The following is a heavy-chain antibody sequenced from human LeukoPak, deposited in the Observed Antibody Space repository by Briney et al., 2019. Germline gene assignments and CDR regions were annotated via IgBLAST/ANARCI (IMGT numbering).Heavy chain of an antibody. D-gene: IGHD2-15*01. J-gene: IGHJ4*02. CDR3: ARAHVAATREVVTGPDY. CDR2: TNPSGGST. V-gene: IGHV1-46*01. CDR1: GYTFTSYG. Sequence: ASVKISRQASGYTFTSYGISWVRQATKHCLDWMGITNPSGGSTSYAQKFQCRVTMTRDMSTSTVYMELSSLRSEDTAVYYCARAHVAATREVVTGPDYWGQGTLVTVSS.